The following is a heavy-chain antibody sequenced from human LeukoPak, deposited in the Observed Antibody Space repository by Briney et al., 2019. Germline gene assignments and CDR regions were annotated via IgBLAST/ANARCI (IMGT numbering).Heavy chain of an antibody. CDR3: ATDDAIIRAFDI. CDR2: IIPKLGIT. Sequence: GSSVKVSCRASGGTFSTYAISWVRQASGHGLEWMGRIIPKLGITKYAQSFQGRVTLTADKSTSAAYMELRSLRSEDSAIYYCATDDAIIRAFDIWGQGTVVTVSS. J-gene: IGHJ3*02. D-gene: IGHD2-8*01. V-gene: IGHV1-69*04. CDR1: GGTFSTYA.